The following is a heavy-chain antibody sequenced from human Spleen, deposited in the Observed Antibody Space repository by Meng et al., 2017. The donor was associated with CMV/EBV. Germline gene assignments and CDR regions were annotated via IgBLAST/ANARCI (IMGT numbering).Heavy chain of an antibody. J-gene: IGHJ4*02. CDR2: IYDTGRA. CDR1: GGSISNDF. Sequence: QVQLQESGPGLVKPSETLSLTCTVSGGSISNDFWSWIRQPPGKRLEGIGYIYDTGRANYNPSLDSRVTISMDTPKNQFSLKLSSVTAADTAVYYCAKYGSESQTPDSWGQGTLVTVSS. D-gene: IGHD3-10*01. V-gene: IGHV4-59*01. CDR3: AKYGSESQTPDS.